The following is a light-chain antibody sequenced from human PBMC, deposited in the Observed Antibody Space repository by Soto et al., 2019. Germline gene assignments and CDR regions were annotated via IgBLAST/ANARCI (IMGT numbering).Light chain of an antibody. CDR3: SSYTTSNTFV. Sequence: QSVLTQPASVSGSPGQSITISCTGTSSDVGVYDYVSWYQHHPGKAPKLMIYEVSNRPSGVSNRFSGSKSGNTASPTISGLQAEDEADYYCSSYTTSNTFVFGSGTKVTVL. V-gene: IGLV2-14*01. J-gene: IGLJ1*01. CDR1: SSDVGVYDY. CDR2: EVS.